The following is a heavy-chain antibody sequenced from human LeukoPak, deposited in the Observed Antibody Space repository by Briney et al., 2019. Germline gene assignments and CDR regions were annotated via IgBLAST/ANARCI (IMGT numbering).Heavy chain of an antibody. D-gene: IGHD6-13*01. V-gene: IGHV3-49*03. Sequence: GGSLRLSCTASGCTFDYYAMSWFRQAPGKGLEGVGFIRTKAYGGTTDYAASVKGRFTISKDDSKSIAYLQMNSLKTEDTAVYYCSRGQQVVSYYFDYWGQGTLVTVSS. CDR2: IRTKAYGGTT. J-gene: IGHJ4*02. CDR3: SRGQQVVSYYFDY. CDR1: GCTFDYYA.